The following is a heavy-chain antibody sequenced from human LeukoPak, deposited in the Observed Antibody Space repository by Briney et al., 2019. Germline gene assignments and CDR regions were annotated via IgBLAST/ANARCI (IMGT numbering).Heavy chain of an antibody. CDR2: ISSSGSTI. CDR3: ARSEDSSGWNA. J-gene: IGHJ5*02. V-gene: IGHV3-48*03. D-gene: IGHD6-19*01. CDR1: GFTFSSYE. Sequence: GGSLRLSCAASGFTFSSYEMNWVRQAPGKGLEWVSYISSSGSTIYYADSVKGRFTISRDNAKNSLYLQMNSLRAEDTAVYYCARSEDSSGWNAWGQGTLVTVSS.